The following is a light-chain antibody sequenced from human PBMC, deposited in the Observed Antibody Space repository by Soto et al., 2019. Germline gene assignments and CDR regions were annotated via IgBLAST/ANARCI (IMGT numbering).Light chain of an antibody. V-gene: IGLV2-11*01. CDR1: NSDVGGYNL. Sequence: QSALTQPRSVSGSPGQSVSISCTGTNSDVGGYNLVSWYQQLPGKAPKLIISAVSYRTSGVSDRFSGSKSGNTASLTISGLQAEDEAEYYCCSYTDTDDWVLGGGTK. CDR3: CSYTDTDDWV. J-gene: IGLJ3*02. CDR2: AVS.